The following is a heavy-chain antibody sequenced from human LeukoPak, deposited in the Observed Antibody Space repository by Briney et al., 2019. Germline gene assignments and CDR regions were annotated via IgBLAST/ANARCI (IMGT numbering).Heavy chain of an antibody. Sequence: GGSLRLSRAASGFTFSSYGMHWVRQAPGKGLEWVAVIWYDGSNKYYADSVKGRFTISRDNSKNTLYLQMNSLRAEDTAVYYCARDADLSGYFDYWGQGTLVTVSS. CDR3: ARDADLSGYFDY. D-gene: IGHD3-22*01. V-gene: IGHV3-33*08. CDR1: GFTFSSYG. CDR2: IWYDGSNK. J-gene: IGHJ4*02.